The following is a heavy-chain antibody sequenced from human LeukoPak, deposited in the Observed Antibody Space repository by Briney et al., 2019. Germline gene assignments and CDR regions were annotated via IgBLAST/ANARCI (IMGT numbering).Heavy chain of an antibody. D-gene: IGHD3-3*01. Sequence: GGSLRLSCAASGFTFSSYWMSWVRQAPGKGLEWVANIKQDGSEKYYVDSVKGRFTISRDNAKNSLYLQMNSLRAEDTAVYYCARDSKDGITIFGVAPTARVGYWGQGTLVTVSS. J-gene: IGHJ4*02. V-gene: IGHV3-7*01. CDR1: GFTFSSYW. CDR3: ARDSKDGITIFGVAPTARVGY. CDR2: IKQDGSEK.